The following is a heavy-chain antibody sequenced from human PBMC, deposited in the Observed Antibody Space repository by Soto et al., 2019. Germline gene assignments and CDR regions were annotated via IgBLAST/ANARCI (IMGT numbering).Heavy chain of an antibody. D-gene: IGHD6-13*01. CDR1: GGSISSSSYY. J-gene: IGHJ6*02. CDR2: IYYSGST. V-gene: IGHV4-39*01. Sequence: TSETLSLTCTVSGGSISSSSYYWGWIRQPPGKGLEWIGSIYYSGSTYYNPSLKSRVTISVDTSKNQFSLKLSSVTAADTAVYYCARQLTIAAAGLAYYYGMDVWCQGPTVT. CDR3: ARQLTIAAAGLAYYYGMDV.